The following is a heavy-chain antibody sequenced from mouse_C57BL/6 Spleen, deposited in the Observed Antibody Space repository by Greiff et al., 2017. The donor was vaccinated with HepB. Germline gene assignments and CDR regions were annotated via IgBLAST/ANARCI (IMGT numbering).Heavy chain of an antibody. V-gene: IGHV1-82*01. CDR2: IYPGDGDT. J-gene: IGHJ1*03. D-gene: IGHD2-4*01. CDR1: GYAFSSSW. CDR3: ARWRYDYDWYFDV. Sequence: VKLQESGPELVKPGASVKISCKASGYAFSSSWMNWVKQRPGKGLEWIGRIYPGDGDTNYNGKFKGKATLTADKSSSTAYMQLSSLTSEDSAVYFCARWRYDYDWYFDVWGTGTTVTVSS.